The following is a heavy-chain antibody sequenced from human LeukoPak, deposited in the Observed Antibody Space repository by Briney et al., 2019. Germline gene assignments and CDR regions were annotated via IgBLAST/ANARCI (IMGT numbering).Heavy chain of an antibody. D-gene: IGHD6-19*01. J-gene: IGHJ4*02. Sequence: GGSLRLSCAASGFTFNTYALHWVRQAPGKGLEWVAVVSYDGGAKYYADSVKGRFTISRDNSKDTVDLQMYSLRAEDSAVYYCARSLGSGWIHLVEYWGQGTLVTVS. CDR1: GFTFNTYA. CDR2: VSYDGGAK. CDR3: ARSLGSGWIHLVEY. V-gene: IGHV3-30*03.